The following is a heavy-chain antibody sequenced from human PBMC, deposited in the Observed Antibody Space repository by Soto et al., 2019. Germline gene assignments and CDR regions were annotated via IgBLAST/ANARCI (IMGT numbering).Heavy chain of an antibody. CDR3: ARVNSGYPGNWFDP. CDR2: IYYSGST. J-gene: IGHJ5*02. CDR1: GGSISSYY. D-gene: IGHD5-12*01. Sequence: WETLSRNCTVPGGSISSYYWSWIRQPPGKGLEWIGYIYYSGSTNYNPSLKSRVTISVDTSKNQFSLKLSSVTAADTAVYYCARVNSGYPGNWFDPWGQGTLVTVSS. V-gene: IGHV4-59*01.